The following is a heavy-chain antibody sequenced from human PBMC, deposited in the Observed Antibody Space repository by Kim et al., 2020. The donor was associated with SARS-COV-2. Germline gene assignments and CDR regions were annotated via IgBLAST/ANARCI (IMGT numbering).Heavy chain of an antibody. J-gene: IGHJ4*02. V-gene: IGHV3-30*01. Sequence: ADSLKGRVTISRNNPKTTLYLQMNSLRAEDTAVYYCARGYKGSDYTYFDYWGQGTLVTVSS. D-gene: IGHD3-10*01. CDR3: ARGYKGSDYTYFDY.